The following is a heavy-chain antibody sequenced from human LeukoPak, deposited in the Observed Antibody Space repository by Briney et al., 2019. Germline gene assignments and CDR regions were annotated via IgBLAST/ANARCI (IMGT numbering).Heavy chain of an antibody. CDR1: GGSFRGYY. J-gene: IGHJ5*02. D-gene: IGHD3-9*01. Sequence: SETLSLTCAVYGGSFRGYYWSWIRQPPGRGLEWIGEMNHSGSTNYNPSLKSRVTISVDTSKNQFSLKLSSVTAADTAVYYCARVRVLRYFVRGPGWFDPWGQGTLVTVSS. V-gene: IGHV4-34*01. CDR3: ARVRVLRYFVRGPGWFDP. CDR2: MNHSGST.